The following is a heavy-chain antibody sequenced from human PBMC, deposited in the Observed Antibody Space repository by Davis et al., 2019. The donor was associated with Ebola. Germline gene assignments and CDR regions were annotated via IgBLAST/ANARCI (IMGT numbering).Heavy chain of an antibody. J-gene: IGHJ4*02. CDR2: ISWDGRST. V-gene: IGHV3-43D*03. CDR3: TAYDSTFRNY. Sequence: GESLKISCAASGFTFDDYAMHWVRQAPGKGLEWVSLISWDGRSTAYADSVRDRFSISRDNSRSFLYLQMNGLRAEDTALYYCTAYDSTFRNYWGQGTLVTVSS. CDR1: GFTFDDYA. D-gene: IGHD3-22*01.